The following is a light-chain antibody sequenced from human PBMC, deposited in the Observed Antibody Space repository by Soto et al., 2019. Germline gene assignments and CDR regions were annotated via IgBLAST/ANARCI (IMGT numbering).Light chain of an antibody. Sequence: YELTQSPSESVAPGQTVSITCGGYNIGSKSVHWYQQKPGQAPVLVVYDDSDRRSGIPERFSGSNSGNTATLTITRVEAGDEADYHCLVWDSRSEHYVFGAGTKVTVL. CDR1: NIGSKS. V-gene: IGLV3-21*02. CDR2: DDS. J-gene: IGLJ1*01. CDR3: LVWDSRSEHYV.